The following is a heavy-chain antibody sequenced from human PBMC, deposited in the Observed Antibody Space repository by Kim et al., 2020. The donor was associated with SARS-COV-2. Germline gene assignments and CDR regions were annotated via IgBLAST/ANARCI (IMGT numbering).Heavy chain of an antibody. Sequence: GGSLRLSCAASGFTFTTSWMHWVRQAPGKGLVWVSRINGDGTTTNYADSVKGRFTISRDNAKNTLYLQMNSLRAEDTALYYCVRGSGNHGDWGYWGQGTLVTVSS. D-gene: IGHD1-26*01. J-gene: IGHJ4*02. V-gene: IGHV3-74*01. CDR3: VRGSGNHGDWGY. CDR1: GFTFTTSW. CDR2: INGDGTTT.